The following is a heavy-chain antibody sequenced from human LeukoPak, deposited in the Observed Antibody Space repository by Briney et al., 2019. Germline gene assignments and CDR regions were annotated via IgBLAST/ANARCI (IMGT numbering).Heavy chain of an antibody. Sequence: AGSLRLSCAASGFTFSSYWMSWVRQAPGKGLEWVANMKYDGSEKYYVDSVKGRFTISRDNAKNSLYLQMNSLRADDTAVYYCARDIEAAGLFLDYWGQGTLVTVSS. CDR3: ARDIEAAGLFLDY. CDR1: GFTFSSYW. CDR2: MKYDGSEK. V-gene: IGHV3-7*01. D-gene: IGHD6-13*01. J-gene: IGHJ4*02.